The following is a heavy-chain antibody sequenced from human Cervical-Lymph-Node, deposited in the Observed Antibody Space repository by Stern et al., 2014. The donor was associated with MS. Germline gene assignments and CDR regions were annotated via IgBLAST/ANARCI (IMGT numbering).Heavy chain of an antibody. D-gene: IGHD2-21*01. J-gene: IGHJ4*02. V-gene: IGHV3-30-3*01. CDR1: GFTFSNYA. Sequence: QVQLVESGGGVVQPGRSLRLPCAASGFTFSNYALHWVRQAPGKGLEWVAVISFDGSNRYYADSVKGRFTISRDSSKNTLYLQMNSLRAEDTAVYYCARDLPLSYCGGDCYVPFKWGQGTLVTVSS. CDR3: ARDLPLSYCGGDCYVPFK. CDR2: ISFDGSNR.